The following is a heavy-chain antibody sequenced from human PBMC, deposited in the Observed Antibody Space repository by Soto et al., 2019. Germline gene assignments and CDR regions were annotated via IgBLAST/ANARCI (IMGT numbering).Heavy chain of an antibody. J-gene: IGHJ4*02. CDR1: GGSVSSGSFY. V-gene: IGHV4-61*01. CDR2: IYYSGST. Sequence: SETLSLTCTVSGGSVSSGSFYWSWIRQPPGKGLEWIGYIYYSGSTSYNPSLKGRVTISVDTSKNQFSLKLSSVTAADTAVYYCARVAGVAYCGGDCYHFDYWGQGTLVTVSS. D-gene: IGHD2-21*02. CDR3: ARVAGVAYCGGDCYHFDY.